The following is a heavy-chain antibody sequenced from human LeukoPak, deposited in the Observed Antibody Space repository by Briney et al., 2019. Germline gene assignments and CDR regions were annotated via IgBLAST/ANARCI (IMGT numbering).Heavy chain of an antibody. D-gene: IGHD4/OR15-4a*01. J-gene: IGHJ4*02. CDR2: INPSGGST. CDR1: GYTFTSYY. Sequence: GASVKVSCKASGYTFTSYYMHWVRQAPGQGLEWMGIINPSGGSTSYAQKFQGRVTMTRDTSTSTVYMELSSLRSEDTAVYYCARGRRGSHDYGANSRSGLFDYWGQGTLVTVSS. V-gene: IGHV1-46*01. CDR3: ARGRRGSHDYGANSRSGLFDY.